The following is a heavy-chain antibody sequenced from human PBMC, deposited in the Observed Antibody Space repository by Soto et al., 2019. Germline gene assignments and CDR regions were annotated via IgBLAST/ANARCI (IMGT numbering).Heavy chain of an antibody. CDR2: ISPGSNYR. Sequence: GSLRLSCAASGITLSDFYMTWVRQAPGQGLEWLSYISPGSNYREYADSVKGRHTISVDTSINTAYVQWSSLQASDTAIYYCARRVGTWPFHFDYWGQGTLVTVSS. J-gene: IGHJ4*02. V-gene: IGHV3-11*03. CDR3: ARRVGTWPFHFDY. CDR1: GITLSDFY.